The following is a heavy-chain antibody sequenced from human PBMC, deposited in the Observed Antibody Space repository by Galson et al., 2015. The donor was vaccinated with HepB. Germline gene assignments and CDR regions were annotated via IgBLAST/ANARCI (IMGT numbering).Heavy chain of an antibody. D-gene: IGHD3-10*01. J-gene: IGHJ4*02. CDR1: GITFTIFS. CDR3: ARDRGYSSGLFRLDY. V-gene: IGHV3-7*01. Sequence: SLRLSCAASGITFTIFSMSWVRQAAGKVLVWVANIKQDGSSKYYVDPVKGRFSISRDSAKKSLYLQMNSLRDEDTAVYYCARDRGYSSGLFRLDYWGQGTLVTVSA. CDR2: IKQDGSSK.